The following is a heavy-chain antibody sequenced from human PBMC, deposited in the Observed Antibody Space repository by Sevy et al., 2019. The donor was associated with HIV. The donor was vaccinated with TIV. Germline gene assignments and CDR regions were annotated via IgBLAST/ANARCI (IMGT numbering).Heavy chain of an antibody. CDR2: INHSGST. D-gene: IGHD6-13*01. V-gene: IGHV4-34*01. J-gene: IGHJ4*02. Sequence: LEASETLSLTCAVYGGSFSGYYWSWIRQPPGKGLEWIGEINHSGSTNYNPSLKSRVTISVDTSKNQFSLKLSSVTAADTAVYYCASVLMAAAGRLPGYWGQGTLVTVSS. CDR3: ASVLMAAAGRLPGY. CDR1: GGSFSGYY.